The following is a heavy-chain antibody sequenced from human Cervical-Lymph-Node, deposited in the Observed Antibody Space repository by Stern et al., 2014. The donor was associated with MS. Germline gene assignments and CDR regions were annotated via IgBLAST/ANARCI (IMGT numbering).Heavy chain of an antibody. J-gene: IGHJ6*02. V-gene: IGHV4-61*08. CDR2: FNSRGSP. CDR3: ARSGYYGIDV. Sequence: QLQLQESGPGLVRPSETLSLTCTASGDSVSSEDYYWSWIRQSPGKDLDCVGYFNSRGSPNYTPPPKSRHTIPIDPSKNMSSLNLISVTAADTAVYYCARSGYYGIDVWGQGTTVIVSS. D-gene: IGHD1-26*01. CDR1: GDSVSSEDYY.